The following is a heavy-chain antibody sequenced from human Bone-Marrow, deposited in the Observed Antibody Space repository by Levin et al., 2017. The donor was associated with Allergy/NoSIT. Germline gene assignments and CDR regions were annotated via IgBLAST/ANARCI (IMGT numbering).Heavy chain of an antibody. D-gene: IGHD6-19*01. CDR2: ITTYNAKT. CDR3: ARGQGNGWTIPTSFDY. CDR1: GYRFTDYG. Sequence: ASVKVSCKASGYRFTDYGMSWVRQAPGQGLEWMGWITTYNAKTNYAQKVQGGVTITTDTSTSTAYMELRSLLSDDTAVYYCARGQGNGWTIPTSFDYWGQGTLVTVSS. V-gene: IGHV1-18*01. J-gene: IGHJ4*02.